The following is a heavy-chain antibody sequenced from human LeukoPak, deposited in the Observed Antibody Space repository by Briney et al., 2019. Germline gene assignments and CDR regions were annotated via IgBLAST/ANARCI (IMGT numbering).Heavy chain of an antibody. D-gene: IGHD2-21*02. V-gene: IGHV3-48*01. J-gene: IGHJ3*02. Sequence: PGGSLRLSCAASEFTFSSYSMNWVRQAPGKGLEWVSYITNSGNSKSYADSVKGRFTISRDNSKNTLYLQMNSLRAEDTAVYYCAKSGDHFSPDAFDIWGQGTMVTVSS. CDR2: ITNSGNSK. CDR1: EFTFSSYS. CDR3: AKSGDHFSPDAFDI.